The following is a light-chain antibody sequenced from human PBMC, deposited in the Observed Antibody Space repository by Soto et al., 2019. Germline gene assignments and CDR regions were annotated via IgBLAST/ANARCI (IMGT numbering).Light chain of an antibody. J-gene: IGKJ4*01. V-gene: IGKV4-1*01. CDR1: QSVFYTSNSRNY. Sequence: DIVMTQSPDSLAVSLGERATINCKSSQSVFYTSNSRNYLAWYQQRPGQAPKLLISWASTREFGVPDRFSGSGSGTDFTLTISGLQAEDVAVYYFQHYYSIPLTLGGGTKVEIK. CDR2: WAS. CDR3: QHYYSIPLT.